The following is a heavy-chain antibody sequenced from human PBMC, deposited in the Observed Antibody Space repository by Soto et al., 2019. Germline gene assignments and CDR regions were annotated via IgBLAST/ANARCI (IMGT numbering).Heavy chain of an antibody. J-gene: IGHJ4*02. Sequence: PSETLSLTCTVSGASIISTTKYWGWIRQPPGRGLEWIGTISSIGSTYYNPSLEGRVTISVDTSKNQFSLKVTSVTAADTGLYYCARQDHGDYEFFFDYWGQGTLVTVYS. CDR1: GASIISTTKY. V-gene: IGHV4-39*01. CDR3: ARQDHGDYEFFFDY. D-gene: IGHD4-17*01. CDR2: ISSIGST.